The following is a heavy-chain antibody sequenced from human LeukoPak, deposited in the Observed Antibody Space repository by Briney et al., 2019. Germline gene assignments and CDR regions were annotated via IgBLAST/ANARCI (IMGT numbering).Heavy chain of an antibody. D-gene: IGHD4-17*01. Sequence: GGSLRLSCAASGFTFSSYSMNWVRQVPGKGLEWVSSISSSSSYIYYADSVKGRFTISRDNAKNSLYLQMNSLRAEDTAVYYCARTTTVTPRYYYYGMDVWGQGTTVTVSS. J-gene: IGHJ6*02. CDR2: ISSSSSYI. CDR1: GFTFSSYS. CDR3: ARTTTVTPRYYYYGMDV. V-gene: IGHV3-21*01.